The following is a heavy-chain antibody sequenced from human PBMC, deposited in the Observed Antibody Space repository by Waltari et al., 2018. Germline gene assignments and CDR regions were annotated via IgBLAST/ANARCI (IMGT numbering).Heavy chain of an antibody. D-gene: IGHD3-3*01. J-gene: IGHJ4*02. CDR3: ARHALFYDFWSGYSYYFDY. CDR1: GGSISSSSYY. V-gene: IGHV4-39*01. Sequence: QLQLQESGPGLVKPSETLSLTCTVSGGSISSSSYYWGWIRQPPGKGLEWIGSIYYSGSTYYNPSLKSRVTISVDTSKNQFSLKLSSVTAADTAVYYCARHALFYDFWSGYSYYFDYWGQGTLVTVSS. CDR2: IYYSGST.